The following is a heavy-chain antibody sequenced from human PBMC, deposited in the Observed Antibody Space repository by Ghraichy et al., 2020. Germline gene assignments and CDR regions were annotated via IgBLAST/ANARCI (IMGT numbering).Heavy chain of an antibody. CDR1: GYSISSGYY. Sequence: SETLSLTCTVSGYSISSGYYWGWIRQPPGKGLEWIGSIYHSGSTYYNPSLKSRVTISVDTSKNQFSLKLSSVTAADTAVYYCARVRGFPGPFDYWGQGTLVTVSS. J-gene: IGHJ4*02. V-gene: IGHV4-38-2*02. CDR3: ARVRGFPGPFDY. CDR2: IYHSGST.